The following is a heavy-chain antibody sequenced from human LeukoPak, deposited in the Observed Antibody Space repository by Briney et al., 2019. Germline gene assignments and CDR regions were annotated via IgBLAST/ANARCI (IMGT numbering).Heavy chain of an antibody. CDR2: ISSSSSYI. Sequence: PGGSLRLSCAASGFTFSSYAMSWVRQAPGKGLEWVSSISSSSSYIYYADSVKGRFTISRDNAKNSLYLQMNSLRAEDTAVYYCAREGWLQTFDYWGQGTLVTVSS. J-gene: IGHJ4*02. CDR1: GFTFSSYA. V-gene: IGHV3-21*01. CDR3: AREGWLQTFDY. D-gene: IGHD5-12*01.